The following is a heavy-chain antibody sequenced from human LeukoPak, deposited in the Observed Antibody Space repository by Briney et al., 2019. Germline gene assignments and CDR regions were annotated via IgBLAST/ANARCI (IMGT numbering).Heavy chain of an antibody. CDR2: IYPGDSDT. Sequence: GESLKISCKGSGYSFTSYWIGWVRQMPGKGLEWMEIIYPGDSDTRYSPSFQGQVTISADKSISTAYLQWSSLKASDTAMYYCARQGLDCSGGSCLNYWGQGTLVTVSS. J-gene: IGHJ4*02. V-gene: IGHV5-51*01. D-gene: IGHD2-15*01. CDR1: GYSFTSYW. CDR3: ARQGLDCSGGSCLNY.